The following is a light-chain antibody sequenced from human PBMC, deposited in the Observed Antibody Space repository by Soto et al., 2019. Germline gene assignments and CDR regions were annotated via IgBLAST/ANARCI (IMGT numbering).Light chain of an antibody. Sequence: QSALTQPASVSGSPGQSITISCTGTSSDVGGYNYVSWYQQHPGKAPKLMIYEVSNRPSGVSNRFSGSKSGNTASLTISGLQAEDEADYYCSSDTSSSTLVVFGGGTKLTV. J-gene: IGLJ2*01. CDR3: SSDTSSSTLVV. V-gene: IGLV2-14*01. CDR1: SSDVGGYNY. CDR2: EVS.